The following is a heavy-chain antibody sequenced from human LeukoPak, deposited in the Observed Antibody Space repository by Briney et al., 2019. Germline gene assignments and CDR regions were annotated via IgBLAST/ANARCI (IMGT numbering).Heavy chain of an antibody. V-gene: IGHV4-59*01. CDR3: AREGYSGGMGAFDI. J-gene: IGHJ3*02. Sequence: SETLSLTCTVSGGSISSYYWSWIRQPPGKGLEWIGYIYYSGSTNYNPSLKSRVTISVDTSKNQFSLKLSSVTAADTAVYYCAREGYSGGMGAFDIWGQGTMVTVSS. CDR2: IYYSGST. CDR1: GGSISSYY. D-gene: IGHD1-26*01.